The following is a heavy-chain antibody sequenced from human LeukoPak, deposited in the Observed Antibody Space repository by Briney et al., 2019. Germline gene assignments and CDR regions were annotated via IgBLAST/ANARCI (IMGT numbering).Heavy chain of an antibody. V-gene: IGHV1-18*01. Sequence: ASVKVSCKTSGYTFSSYGINWARQAPGQGLEWMGWISTYNGDTHYAQKLQGRVTMTTDTSTSTAYMELRSLTSDDTAVYYCVRGILSDDTLTGPWGQGTLVTVSS. J-gene: IGHJ5*02. CDR2: ISTYNGDT. CDR1: GYTFSSYG. D-gene: IGHD3-9*01. CDR3: VRGILSDDTLTGP.